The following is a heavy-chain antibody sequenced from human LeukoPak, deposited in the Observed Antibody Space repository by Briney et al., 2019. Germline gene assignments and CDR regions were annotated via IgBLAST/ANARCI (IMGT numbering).Heavy chain of an antibody. D-gene: IGHD3-10*02. CDR2: ISGNSYHI. J-gene: IGHJ6*04. CDR3: AELGITMIGGV. Sequence: GGSLRLSCAASGFTFSTNSMSWARQAPGKGLEWVSSISGNSYHIFYADSVKGRFTISRDNAKNSLYLQMNSLRAEDTAVYYCAELGITMIGGVWGKGTTVTIPS. CDR1: GFTFSTNS. V-gene: IGHV3-21*01.